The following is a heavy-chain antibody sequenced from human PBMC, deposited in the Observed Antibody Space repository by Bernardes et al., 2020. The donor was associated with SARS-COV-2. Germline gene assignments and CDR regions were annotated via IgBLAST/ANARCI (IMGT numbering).Heavy chain of an antibody. J-gene: IGHJ4*02. Sequence: GGSLRLSCAASGFTFSYYYITWFRQAPGKGLEWVSYISITGTSIYYADSVKCRFTISSDNAKNSLYLQMNSLRAEDTAVYYCARVGVESRHKGASPFDSWGQGTLVAVSS. CDR1: GFTFSYYY. CDR3: ARVGVESRHKGASPFDS. CDR2: ISITGTSI. V-gene: IGHV3-11*01. D-gene: IGHD1-26*01.